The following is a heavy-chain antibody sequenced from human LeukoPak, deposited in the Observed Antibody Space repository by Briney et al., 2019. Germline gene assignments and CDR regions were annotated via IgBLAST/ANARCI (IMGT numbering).Heavy chain of an antibody. D-gene: IGHD7-27*01. Sequence: PGGSLRLSCAASGFTLTSYTMNWVRQAPGKGLEWVSHIGTGTSTVGYADSIKGRFTISRDNAKNSVDLQMSSLRVDDSAVYYCVRDKDWGFDSWGQGTLVTVSS. V-gene: IGHV3-48*01. CDR2: IGTGTSTV. CDR1: GFTLTSYT. CDR3: VRDKDWGFDS. J-gene: IGHJ4*02.